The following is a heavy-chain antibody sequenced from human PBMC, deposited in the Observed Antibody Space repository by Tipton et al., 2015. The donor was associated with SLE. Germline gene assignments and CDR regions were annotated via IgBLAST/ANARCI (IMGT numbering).Heavy chain of an antibody. D-gene: IGHD3-10*01. CDR1: GFTFSSYA. J-gene: IGHJ4*02. Sequence: SLRLSCAASGFTFSSYAMHWVRQAPGKGLEWVAVISYDGSNKYYADSVKGRFTISRDNSKNTLYLQMNSLRAEDTAVYYCARDHYGSGSLYYFDYWGQGTLVTVPS. CDR2: ISYDGSNK. CDR3: ARDHYGSGSLYYFDY. V-gene: IGHV3-30*04.